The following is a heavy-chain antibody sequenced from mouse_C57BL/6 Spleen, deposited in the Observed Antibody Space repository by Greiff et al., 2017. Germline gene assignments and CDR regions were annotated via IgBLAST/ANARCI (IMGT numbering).Heavy chain of an antibody. V-gene: IGHV1-64*01. CDR3: ARERLGSWFAY. CDR2: IHPNSGST. Sequence: QVQLQQPGAELVKPGASVKLSCKASGYTFTSYWMHWVKQRPGQGLEWIGMIHPNSGSTNYNEKFKSKATLTVDKSSSTAYMQLSSLTSEDSAVYYCARERLGSWFAYWGQGTLVTVSA. J-gene: IGHJ3*01. CDR1: GYTFTSYW. D-gene: IGHD3-2*02.